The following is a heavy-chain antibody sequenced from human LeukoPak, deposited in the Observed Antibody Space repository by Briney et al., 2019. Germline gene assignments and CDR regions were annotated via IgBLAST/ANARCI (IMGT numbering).Heavy chain of an antibody. J-gene: IGHJ4*02. CDR1: GGSISSYY. CDR3: ARGPGAPFDY. Sequence: SETLSLTCSVSGGSISSYYWSWIRQPPGKGLEWIGYIHYIGSTNYNPSLKSRVTISVDTSKNQFSLKLSSVTAADTAVYYCARGPGAPFDYWGQGTLVTVSS. CDR2: IHYIGST. D-gene: IGHD4-17*01. V-gene: IGHV4-59*01.